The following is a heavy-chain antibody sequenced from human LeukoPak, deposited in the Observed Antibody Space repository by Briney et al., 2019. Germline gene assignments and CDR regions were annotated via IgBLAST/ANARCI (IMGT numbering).Heavy chain of an antibody. J-gene: IGHJ5*02. CDR2: IYYSGST. Sequence: SETLSLTCTVSGGSISSYYWSWIRQPPGKGLEWIGYIYYSGSTNYNPSLKSRVTISVDTSKNQFSLKLSSVTAADTAVYYCARHYCSSTSCYHWFDPWGQGTLVTVSS. D-gene: IGHD2-2*01. V-gene: IGHV4-59*01. CDR1: GGSISSYY. CDR3: ARHYCSSTSCYHWFDP.